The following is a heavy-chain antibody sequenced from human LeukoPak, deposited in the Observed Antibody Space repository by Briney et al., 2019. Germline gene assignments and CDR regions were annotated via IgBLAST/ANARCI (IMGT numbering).Heavy chain of an antibody. V-gene: IGHV6-1*01. CDR1: GFSLSRNSAA. J-gene: IGHJ4*02. D-gene: IGHD7-27*01. CDR3: AGSFWGAIDY. Sequence: SQTLSLTCAISGFSLSRNSAAWNWIRQSPSRGLEWLGRTYYRSKWYNDYAVSVKSRITINPDTSRNQFSLQLNSVTPEDIAVYYCAGSFWGAIDYWGQGTLVTVSS. CDR2: TYYRSKWYN.